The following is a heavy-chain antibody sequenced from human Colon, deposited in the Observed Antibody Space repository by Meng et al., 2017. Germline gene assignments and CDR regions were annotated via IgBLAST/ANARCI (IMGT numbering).Heavy chain of an antibody. J-gene: IGHJ4*02. CDR3: ARDQRYHTVRGIVVGLDY. V-gene: IGHV1-2*07. D-gene: IGHD3-10*01. CDR1: GLTFTDDD. Sequence: QVQLVESESEVKKPGASVKVSSKASGLTFTDDDIHWGRQAPGQGLEWRGGNNPINCYTHYAHKIQGRVTMTRDTAISSAYMGLSGLRSDDTAVYYVARDQRYHTVRGIVVGLDYWGQGALVTVSS. CDR2: NNPINCYT.